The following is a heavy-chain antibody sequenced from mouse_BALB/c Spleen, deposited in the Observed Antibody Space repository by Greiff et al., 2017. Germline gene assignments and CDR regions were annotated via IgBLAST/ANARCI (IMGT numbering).Heavy chain of an antibody. CDR1: GFAFSSYD. V-gene: IGHV5-12-1*01. CDR3: ARQGVVPFDY. CDR2: ISSGGGST. D-gene: IGHD1-1*01. J-gene: IGHJ2*01. Sequence: EVKVVESGGGLVKPGGSLKLSCAASGFAFSSYDMSWVRQTPEKRLEWVAYISSGGGSTYYPDTVKGRFTISRDNAKNTLYLQMSSLKSEDTAMYYCARQGVVPFDYWGQGTTLTVAS.